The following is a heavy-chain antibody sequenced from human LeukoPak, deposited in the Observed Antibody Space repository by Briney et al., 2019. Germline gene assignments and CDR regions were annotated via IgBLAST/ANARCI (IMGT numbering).Heavy chain of an antibody. CDR1: GFTFTTYW. CDR2: IKQDGSEK. CDR3: AKAGGWYIFDY. J-gene: IGHJ4*02. Sequence: GEALRLSCAASGFTFTTYWMSWVGQAPGKGLEGVAHIKQDGSEKYYVDSVKGRITISREKARNSMELQMNSLRAEDTAVYYCAKAGGWYIFDYWGQGTLVTVSS. D-gene: IGHD6-19*01. V-gene: IGHV3-7*03.